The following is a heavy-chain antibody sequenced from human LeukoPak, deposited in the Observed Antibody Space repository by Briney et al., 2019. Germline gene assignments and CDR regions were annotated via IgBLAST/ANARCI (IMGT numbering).Heavy chain of an antibody. CDR1: GFTFGECG. Sequence: GGSLRLSCVGSGFTFGECGMHWVRQVPGQGLEWVSHITWDGGSTYYAGSVKGRFTISRDNSENSLYLQMNSLRAEDTAVYYCARGPRYYDILTGYLDYWGQGTLVTVSS. CDR3: ARGPRYYDILTGYLDY. D-gene: IGHD3-9*01. J-gene: IGHJ4*02. V-gene: IGHV3-43D*03. CDR2: ITWDGGST.